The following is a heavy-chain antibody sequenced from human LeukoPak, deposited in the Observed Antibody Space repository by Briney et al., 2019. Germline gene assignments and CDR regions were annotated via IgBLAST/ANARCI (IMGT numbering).Heavy chain of an antibody. D-gene: IGHD4-17*01. Sequence: GGSLRLSCAASGFTFSNAWMSWVRQTPGKGLEWVGRIKSKTDGGTTDYAAPVKGRFTISRDDSKNTLYLQMNSLKTEDTAVYYCTTESTVTTVPWFDPWGQGTLVTASS. V-gene: IGHV3-15*01. J-gene: IGHJ5*02. CDR1: GFTFSNAW. CDR3: TTESTVTTVPWFDP. CDR2: IKSKTDGGTT.